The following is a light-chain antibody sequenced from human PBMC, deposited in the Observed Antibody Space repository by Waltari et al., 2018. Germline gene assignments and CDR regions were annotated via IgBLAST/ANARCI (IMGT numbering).Light chain of an antibody. CDR3: QQSHSAPLT. J-gene: IGKJ4*01. CDR2: ATS. V-gene: IGKV1-39*01. Sequence: DIQMTQSPSSLSASVGDRVTITCRASQSINTYLNWYLQKPGKAPKLLIYATSSLQSGVPSRFSGGGFGTDFTLTISSLQPEDFATYYCQQSHSAPLTFGGGTKVEIK. CDR1: QSINTY.